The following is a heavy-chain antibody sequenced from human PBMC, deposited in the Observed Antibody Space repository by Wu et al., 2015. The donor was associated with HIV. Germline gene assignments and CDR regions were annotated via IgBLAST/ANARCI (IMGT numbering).Heavy chain of an antibody. CDR2: IIPIFGTA. CDR3: ASESQASSGHYYYYYGMDV. D-gene: IGHD6-19*01. V-gene: IGHV1-69*05. CDR1: GGTFSSYA. Sequence: QVQLVQSGAEVKKPGSSVKVSCKASGGTFSSYAISWVRQAPGQGLEWMGGIIPIFGTANYAQKFQGRVTITTDESTSTAYMELSSLRSEDTAVYYCASESQASSGHYYYYYGMDVWGQGTTVTVSS. J-gene: IGHJ6*02.